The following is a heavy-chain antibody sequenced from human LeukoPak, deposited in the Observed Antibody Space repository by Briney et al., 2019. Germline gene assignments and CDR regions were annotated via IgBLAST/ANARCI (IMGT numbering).Heavy chain of an antibody. D-gene: IGHD6-13*01. CDR1: GYSISSGYY. J-gene: IGHJ4*02. CDR3: AAGSDY. V-gene: IGHV4-38-2*02. CDR2: IYHSGST. Sequence: SETLSLTCTVSGYSISSGYYWGWIRQPPGKGLEWIGSIYHSGSTYYNPSLKSRVTISVDTSKNQFSLKLSSVTAADTAVCYCAAGSDYWGQGTLVTDSS.